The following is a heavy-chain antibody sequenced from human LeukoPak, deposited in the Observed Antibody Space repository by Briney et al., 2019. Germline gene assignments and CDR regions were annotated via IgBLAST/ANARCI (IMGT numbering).Heavy chain of an antibody. D-gene: IGHD4-23*01. Sequence: SVKVSCKASGGTFSSYAISWVRQAPGQGPEWMGRIIPILGIANYAQKFQGRVTITADKSTSTAYMELSSLRSEDTAVYYCAGDYGGNSDYFDYWGQGTLVTVSS. CDR1: GGTFSSYA. CDR3: AGDYGGNSDYFDY. J-gene: IGHJ4*02. V-gene: IGHV1-69*04. CDR2: IIPILGIA.